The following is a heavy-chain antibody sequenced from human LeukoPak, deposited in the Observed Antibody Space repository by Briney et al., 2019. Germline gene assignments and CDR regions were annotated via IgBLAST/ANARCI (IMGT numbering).Heavy chain of an antibody. CDR2: INHSGST. J-gene: IGHJ4*02. CDR3: ARGFWSRYYDY. Sequence: SETLSLTCAVYGGSFSGYYWSWIRQPPGKGLEWIGEINHSGSTNYNPSLKSRVIISVDTSKNQFSLKLSSVTAADTAVYYCARGFWSRYYDYWGQGTLVTVSS. D-gene: IGHD2-8*02. V-gene: IGHV4-34*01. CDR1: GGSFSGYY.